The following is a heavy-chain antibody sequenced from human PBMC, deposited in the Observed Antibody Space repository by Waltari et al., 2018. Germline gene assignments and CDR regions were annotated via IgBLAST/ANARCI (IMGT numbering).Heavy chain of an antibody. Sequence: QVQLQESGPGLLKPSETLSLTCTVSGVSISGSSYYWAWIRQSPGKGLEWIGSIHYSGLTYYKPSLKSRVTISVDTSNNQFSLKVPSVTVADTAVYYCARHRIPTGIGNNWFDPWGQGTPVTVSS. J-gene: IGHJ5*02. CDR1: GVSISGSSYY. V-gene: IGHV4-39*01. CDR2: IHYSGLT. D-gene: IGHD2-2*01. CDR3: ARHRIPTGIGNNWFDP.